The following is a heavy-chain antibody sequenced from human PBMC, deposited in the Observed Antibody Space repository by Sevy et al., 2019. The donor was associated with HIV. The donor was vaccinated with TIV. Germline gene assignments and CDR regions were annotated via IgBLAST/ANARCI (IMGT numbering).Heavy chain of an antibody. D-gene: IGHD3-16*01. V-gene: IGHV3-48*01. CDR1: GFTFSSYS. CDR2: ISSSGRTI. Sequence: GGSLRLSCVASGFTFSSYSMNWVRQAPGKGLEWVSYISSSGRTIYYADSVNGRFIISRDNAKNSLYLQMNNLRVEDTDLYYCATIVRFGYWGQGTLVTVSS. CDR3: ATIVRFGY. J-gene: IGHJ4*02.